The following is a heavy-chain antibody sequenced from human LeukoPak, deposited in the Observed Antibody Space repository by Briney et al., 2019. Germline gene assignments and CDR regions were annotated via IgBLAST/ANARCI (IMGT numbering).Heavy chain of an antibody. D-gene: IGHD3-22*01. V-gene: IGHV4-30-4*08. Sequence: SETLSLTCTVSGDSISSGDHYWSWIRQPPGKGLEWIGYIYYSGTTYYNPSLKSRVTISVDTSKNQFSLELSSVTAADTAIYYCARGAYSYDSSGYYSAFDIWGQGTMVTVSS. CDR1: GDSISSGDHY. CDR3: ARGAYSYDSSGYYSAFDI. CDR2: IYYSGTT. J-gene: IGHJ3*02.